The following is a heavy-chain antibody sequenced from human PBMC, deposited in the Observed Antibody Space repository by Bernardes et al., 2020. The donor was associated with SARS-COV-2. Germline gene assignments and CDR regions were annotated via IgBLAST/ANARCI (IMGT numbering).Heavy chain of an antibody. V-gene: IGHV4-59*01. D-gene: IGHD6-25*01. CDR3: ARARAAAGSIIFDS. CDR1: GGSFSDYY. Sequence: SETLSLTCSISGGSFSDYYWNWIRQSPEKGLEWIGYVYHDGSTIYNPSLTSRLTLSVDTSKNQFSLKLSSMTAADTAVYFCARARAAAGSIIFDSWGQGTLVTVSS. CDR2: VYHDGST. J-gene: IGHJ5*01.